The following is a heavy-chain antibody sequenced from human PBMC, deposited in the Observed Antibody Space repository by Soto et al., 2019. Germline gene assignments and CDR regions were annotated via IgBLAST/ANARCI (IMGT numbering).Heavy chain of an antibody. D-gene: IGHD3-22*01. CDR3: ARGVRPYYYDSSGRFDY. CDR1: GYTFTSYG. V-gene: IGHV1-18*01. Sequence: ASVKVSCKASGYTFTSYGISWVRQAPGRGLEWMGWISAYNGNTNYAQKLQGRVTMTTDTSTSTAYMELRSLRSDDTAVYYCARGVRPYYYDSSGRFDYWGQGTLVTVSS. J-gene: IGHJ4*02. CDR2: ISAYNGNT.